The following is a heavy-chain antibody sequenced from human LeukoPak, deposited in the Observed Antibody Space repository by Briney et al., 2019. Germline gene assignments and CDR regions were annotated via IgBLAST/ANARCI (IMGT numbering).Heavy chain of an antibody. D-gene: IGHD5-24*01. J-gene: IGHJ6*03. CDR1: GYTFTSYG. CDR3: ARGRMATPNRDYYYYMDV. V-gene: IGHV1-18*01. Sequence: GASVKVSCKASGYTFTSYGISWVRQAPGQGLEWMGWISAYNGNTNYAQKLQGRVTMTTDTSTSTAYMELRSLRSDDTAVYYCARGRMATPNRDYYYYMDVWGKGTTVTISS. CDR2: ISAYNGNT.